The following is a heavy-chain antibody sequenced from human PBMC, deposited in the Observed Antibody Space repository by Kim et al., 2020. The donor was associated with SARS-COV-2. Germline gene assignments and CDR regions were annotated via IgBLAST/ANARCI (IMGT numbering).Heavy chain of an antibody. CDR3: ARDQRYYGSGYNYYYGMDV. CDR2: IKQDGSEK. Sequence: GGSLILSCAASGFTFSSYWMNWVRQAPGKGLEWVANIKQDGSEKYYVDSVKGRFTISRDNAKNSLYLQMNSLRAEDTAIYYCARDQRYYGSGYNYYYGMDVWGQGTTVTVSS. J-gene: IGHJ6*02. V-gene: IGHV3-7*01. CDR1: GFTFSSYW. D-gene: IGHD3-10*01.